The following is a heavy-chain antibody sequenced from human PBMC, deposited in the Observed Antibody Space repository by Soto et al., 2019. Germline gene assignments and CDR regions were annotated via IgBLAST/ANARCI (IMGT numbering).Heavy chain of an antibody. CDR3: ARDAIQTYCSGGSCYSGPYGMDV. D-gene: IGHD2-15*01. J-gene: IGHJ6*02. V-gene: IGHV3-48*02. CDR1: GFTFSSYS. Sequence: LRLSCAASGFTFSSYSMNWVRQAPGKGLEWVSYISSSSSTIYYADSVKGRFTISRDNAKNSLYLQMNSLRDEDTAVYYCARDAIQTYCSGGSCYSGPYGMDVWGQGTTVTVSS. CDR2: ISSSSSTI.